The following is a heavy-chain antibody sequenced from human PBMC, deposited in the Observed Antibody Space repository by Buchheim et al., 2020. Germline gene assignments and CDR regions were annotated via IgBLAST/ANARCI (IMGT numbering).Heavy chain of an antibody. CDR1: GYTFTSYY. CDR2: INPSGGST. Sequence: QVQLVQSGAEVKKPGASVKVSCKASGYTFTSYYMHWVRQAPGQGLEWMGIINPSGGSTSYAQKFQGRVTMTRDTSTSTGYMELSSLRSEDTAVYYCARSGSGWSDKTANWFDPWGQGTL. J-gene: IGHJ5*02. CDR3: ARSGSGWSDKTANWFDP. V-gene: IGHV1-46*01. D-gene: IGHD6-19*01.